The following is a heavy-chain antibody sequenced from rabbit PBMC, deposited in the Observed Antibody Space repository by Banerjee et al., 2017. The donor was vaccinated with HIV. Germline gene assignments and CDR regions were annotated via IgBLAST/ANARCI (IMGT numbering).Heavy chain of an antibody. D-gene: IGHD4-1*01. CDR3: ARDLAGAIGWNYNL. V-gene: IGHV1S45*01. CDR2: INTSSGNT. CDR1: GFSFSDKYV. Sequence: QEQLEESRGDLVKPGRSLTLTCTASGFSFSDKYVMCWVRQAPGKGLEWIGCINTSSGNTVYASWAKGRFTISKTSSTTVTLQMTSLTAADTATYFCARDLAGAIGWNYNLWGQGTLVTVS. J-gene: IGHJ4*01.